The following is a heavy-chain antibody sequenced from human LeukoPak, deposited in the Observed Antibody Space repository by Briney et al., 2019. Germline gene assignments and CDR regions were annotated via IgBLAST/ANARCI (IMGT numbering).Heavy chain of an antibody. Sequence: ASVKVSCKASGYTFTGYYMHWVRQAPGQGLEWMGWINPNHGDTNYAQKFQDRVSMTRDTSISTVYMELSRLRSDDTAVYYCARDRGSGGWYGLDFDYWGQGTLVTVSS. CDR1: GYTFTGYY. CDR3: ARDRGSGGWYGLDFDY. D-gene: IGHD6-19*01. J-gene: IGHJ4*02. CDR2: INPNHGDT. V-gene: IGHV1-2*02.